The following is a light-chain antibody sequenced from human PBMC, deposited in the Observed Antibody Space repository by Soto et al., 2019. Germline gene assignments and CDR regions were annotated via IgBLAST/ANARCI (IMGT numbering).Light chain of an antibody. CDR2: AAS. V-gene: IGKV1-39*01. CDR1: QSISTH. CDR3: QQSYRTPYT. J-gene: IGKJ2*01. Sequence: DIQMTQSPSSLSASVGDRITITCRASQSISTHLNWYQQKPGKAPKLLIYAASSLQSGVPSRFNGSESGTDFTLTISSLQPEDCATYYCQQSYRTPYTFGQGTKLEIK.